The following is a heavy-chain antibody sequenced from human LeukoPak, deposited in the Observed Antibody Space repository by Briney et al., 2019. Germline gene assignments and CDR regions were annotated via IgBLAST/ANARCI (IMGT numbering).Heavy chain of an antibody. J-gene: IGHJ4*02. CDR3: ARQQQWLDFDY. CDR1: GYSISSGYY. D-gene: IGHD6-19*01. CDR2: IYFSGST. Sequence: SETLPLTCTVSGYSISSGYYWGWIRQPPGKGLEWIGYIYFSGSTNYNPSLKSRVTISVDTSKNQFALKLSSVTAADTAVYYCARQQQWLDFDYWGQGTLVTVSS. V-gene: IGHV4-38-2*02.